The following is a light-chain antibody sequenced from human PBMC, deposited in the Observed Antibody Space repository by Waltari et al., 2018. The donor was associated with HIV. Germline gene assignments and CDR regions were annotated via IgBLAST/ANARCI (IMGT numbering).Light chain of an antibody. CDR2: DND. CDR3: QSYDSSLGGAV. CDR1: SSNLGADYD. J-gene: IGLJ2*01. V-gene: IGLV1-40*01. Sequence: QSVLTQPPSVSGAPGQRVPISCTGSSSNLGADYDVHCYQQLPGTAPKPLIYDNDSRPSGVPDRFSRAKSCPSASLAITGLQGEDEADYYCQSYDSSLGGAVFGAGTKVTVL.